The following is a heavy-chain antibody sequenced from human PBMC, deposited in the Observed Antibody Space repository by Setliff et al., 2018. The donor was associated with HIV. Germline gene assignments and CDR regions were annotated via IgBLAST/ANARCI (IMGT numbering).Heavy chain of an antibody. J-gene: IGHJ6*03. V-gene: IGHV3-15*01. CDR2: IKDASAGGAV. Sequence: GGSLRLSCTASGLKLSFSFAWLSWVRQVPGKGLEWVGRIKDASAGGAVDYAAAVKGRFTISRDDSTKTLYLQMNSLRLEDTAMYYCATISHNTGFAGTFYFYMAVWGKGTKVTVSS. D-gene: IGHD3-9*01. CDR3: ATISHNTGFAGTFYFYMAV. CDR1: GLKLSFSFAW.